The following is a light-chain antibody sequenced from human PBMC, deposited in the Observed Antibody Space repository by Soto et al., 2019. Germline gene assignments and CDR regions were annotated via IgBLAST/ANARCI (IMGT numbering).Light chain of an antibody. CDR3: SSFTSSTAVV. Sequence: QSALTQPASVSGSPGQSITISCTGTSSDVGGYNYVSWYQHHPSKAPKLMISEVSNRPSGVSNRFSGSKSGNTASLTISGLQAEDEADYYCSSFTSSTAVVFGGGTQLTVL. CDR1: SSDVGGYNY. CDR2: EVS. V-gene: IGLV2-14*01. J-gene: IGLJ2*01.